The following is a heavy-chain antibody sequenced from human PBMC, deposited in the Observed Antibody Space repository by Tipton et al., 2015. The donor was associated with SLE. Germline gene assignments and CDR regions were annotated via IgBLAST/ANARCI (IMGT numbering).Heavy chain of an antibody. J-gene: IGHJ3*02. CDR1: GVSITSYY. CDR3: ARGGSMHYDFWGRQMVPHAFDI. Sequence: TLSLTCSVSGVSITSYYWTWIRQPPGKGLEWIGYIYYSGSTDYSPPLKSRVTISVDASKNQFSLKLNSVTAADTAVYYCARGGSMHYDFWGRQMVPHAFDIWGQETKVTVSS. CDR2: IYYSGST. V-gene: IGHV4-59*01. D-gene: IGHD3-3*01.